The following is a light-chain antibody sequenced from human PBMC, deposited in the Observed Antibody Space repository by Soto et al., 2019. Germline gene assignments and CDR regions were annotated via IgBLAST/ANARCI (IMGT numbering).Light chain of an antibody. CDR2: QDS. V-gene: IGLV3-1*01. CDR1: KLGDKY. CDR3: QAWDSGGV. J-gene: IGLJ2*01. Sequence: SYELTQPPSVSVSPGQTASITCSGDKLGDKYACWYQQKPGQSPVLVIYQDSKRPSGIPERFSGSNSGNTATLTISGPQAMDEADYYCQAWDSGGVFGGGTKVTVL.